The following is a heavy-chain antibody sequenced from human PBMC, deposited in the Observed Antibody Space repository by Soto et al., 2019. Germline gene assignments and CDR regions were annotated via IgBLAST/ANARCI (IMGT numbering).Heavy chain of an antibody. D-gene: IGHD3-10*01. CDR3: TTAPYYYSSGSYAIDY. J-gene: IGHJ4*02. V-gene: IGHV3-15*01. Sequence: EVQLVESGGGLVKPGGSLRLSCAASGFTFSNAWMSWVRQAPGKGLEWVGRIKSKIDGGTTDYAAPVKGRFTISRDDSKNTLHLQLNSLKTEDTAVYYCTTAPYYYSSGSYAIDYWGQGTLVTVSS. CDR1: GFTFSNAW. CDR2: IKSKIDGGTT.